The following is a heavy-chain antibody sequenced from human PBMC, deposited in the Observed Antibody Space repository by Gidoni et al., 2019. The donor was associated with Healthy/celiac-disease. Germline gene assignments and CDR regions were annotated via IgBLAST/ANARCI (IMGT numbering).Heavy chain of an antibody. D-gene: IGHD6-13*01. Sequence: VQSGAEVKKPGESLKISCKGSGYSFTSYWIGWVRQMPGKGLEWMGIIYPGDSDTRYSPSFQGQVTISADKSISTAYLQWSSLKASDTAMYYCARTLESSSWYGYYYYGMDVWGQGTTVTVSS. CDR2: IYPGDSDT. CDR1: GYSFTSYW. CDR3: ARTLESSSWYGYYYYGMDV. V-gene: IGHV5-51*01. J-gene: IGHJ6*02.